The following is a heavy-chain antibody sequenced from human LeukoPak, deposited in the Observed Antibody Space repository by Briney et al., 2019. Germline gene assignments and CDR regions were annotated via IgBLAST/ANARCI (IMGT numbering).Heavy chain of an antibody. CDR2: IKPDGSAE. V-gene: IGHV3-7*01. D-gene: IGHD6-13*01. CDR1: GFTFSSNW. J-gene: IGHJ4*02. Sequence: QTGGSLRLSCAPSGFTFSSNWMSWGRHVPGRGLDWVANIKPDGSAEYYAASVKGRFTVSRDNAENSLYLQMNSLRVEDTAVYYCARANNSSWHNWGQGTLVTVSS. CDR3: ARANNSSWHN.